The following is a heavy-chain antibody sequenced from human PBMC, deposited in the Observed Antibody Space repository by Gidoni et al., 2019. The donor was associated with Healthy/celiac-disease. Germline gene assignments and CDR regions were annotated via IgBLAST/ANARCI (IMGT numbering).Heavy chain of an antibody. D-gene: IGHD6-13*01. Sequence: EVQLLESGGGLVQHGGSLRLSCAASGFTFSTCAMGWVRQAPGKGLEWVSAISGSGGSTYYADSVKGRFTISRDNSKNTLYLQMNSLRAEDTAVYYCAKDTPLGYSSSWYHAFDIWGQGTMVTVSS. CDR3: AKDTPLGYSSSWYHAFDI. CDR1: GFTFSTCA. V-gene: IGHV3-23*01. J-gene: IGHJ3*02. CDR2: ISGSGGST.